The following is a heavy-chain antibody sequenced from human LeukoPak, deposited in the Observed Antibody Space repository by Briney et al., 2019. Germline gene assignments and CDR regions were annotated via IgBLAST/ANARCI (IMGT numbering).Heavy chain of an antibody. Sequence: PGGSLRLSCAASGFTFSSYSMNWVRQAPGKGLEWVSSISSSSSYIHYADSVKGRFTISRDNAKNSLYLQMNSLRAEDTAVYYCARVGYGDYYFDYWGQGTLVTVSS. J-gene: IGHJ4*02. CDR1: GFTFSSYS. CDR3: ARVGYGDYYFDY. V-gene: IGHV3-21*01. CDR2: ISSSSSYI. D-gene: IGHD4-17*01.